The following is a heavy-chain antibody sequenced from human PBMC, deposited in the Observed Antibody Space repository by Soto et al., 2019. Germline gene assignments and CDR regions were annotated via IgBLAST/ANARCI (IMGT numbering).Heavy chain of an antibody. D-gene: IGHD6-13*01. CDR3: ARPGSSAGYYYYGMDV. CDR1: GGSISSSSYY. CDR2: IYYSGST. J-gene: IGHJ6*02. Sequence: QLQLQESGPGLVKPSETLSLTCTVSGGSISSSSYYWGWIRQPPGKGLEWIGRIYYSGSTYYNPSLKSRVTISVDTSNNQFSLKLSSVTAADTAVYYCARPGSSAGYYYYGMDVWGQGTTVTVSS. V-gene: IGHV4-39*01.